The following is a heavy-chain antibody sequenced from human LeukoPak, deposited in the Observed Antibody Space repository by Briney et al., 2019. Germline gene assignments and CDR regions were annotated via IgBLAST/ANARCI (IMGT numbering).Heavy chain of an antibody. CDR3: AKGYCTGASCYVLDS. Sequence: ASVKVSRKASGYDFTTNYIHWVRQAPGQGLEWMGTINPSVGSTTYGQRLQGRVTMTRDTSTTTVYMDLSSLTSEDTAIYYCAKGYCTGASCYVLDSWGQGTLVTVSS. CDR1: GYDFTTNY. J-gene: IGHJ4*02. D-gene: IGHD2-15*01. V-gene: IGHV1-46*01. CDR2: INPSVGST.